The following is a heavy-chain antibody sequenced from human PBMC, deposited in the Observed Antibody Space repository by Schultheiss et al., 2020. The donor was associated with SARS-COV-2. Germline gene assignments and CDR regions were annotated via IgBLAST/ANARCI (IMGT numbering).Heavy chain of an antibody. CDR3: ARDQRVGYGRVGAFDI. CDR2: ISYDGSNK. D-gene: IGHD5-18*01. V-gene: IGHV3-30*12. CDR1: GFTFSSYG. J-gene: IGHJ3*02. Sequence: GESLKISCAASGFTFSSYGMHWVRQAPGKGLEWVAVISYDGSNKYYADSVKGRFTISRDNAKNSLYLQMNSLRAEDTAVYYCARDQRVGYGRVGAFDIWGQGTMVTVSS.